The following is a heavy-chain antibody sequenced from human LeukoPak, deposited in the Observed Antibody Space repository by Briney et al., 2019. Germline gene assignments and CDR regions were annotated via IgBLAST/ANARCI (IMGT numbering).Heavy chain of an antibody. CDR2: ISSSSYI. J-gene: IGHJ6*02. CDR1: GFTFSSYS. D-gene: IGHD3-16*02. CDR3: ARDLQELSLYYYGMDV. Sequence: GGSLRLSCAASGFTFSSYSMNWVRQPPGKGLEWVSSISSSSYIYYADSVKGRFTISRDNAKNSLYLQVNSLRAEDTAVYYCARDLQELSLYYYGMDVWGQGTTVTVSS. V-gene: IGHV3-21*01.